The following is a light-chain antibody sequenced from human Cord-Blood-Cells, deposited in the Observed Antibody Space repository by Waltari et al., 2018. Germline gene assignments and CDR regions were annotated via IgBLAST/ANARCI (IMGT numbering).Light chain of an antibody. V-gene: IGLV3-1*01. CDR1: KLGDKY. J-gene: IGLJ2*01. CDR2: QDR. CDR3: QAWDSSTVV. Sequence: SYELTQPPSVSVSPGQTASITCSGDKLGDKYACWYQQKPGQSPVLVIYQDRKRPSGIPERIAGSNSGNSATLTISGTQAMDEADYDCQAWDSSTVVFGGGTKLTVL.